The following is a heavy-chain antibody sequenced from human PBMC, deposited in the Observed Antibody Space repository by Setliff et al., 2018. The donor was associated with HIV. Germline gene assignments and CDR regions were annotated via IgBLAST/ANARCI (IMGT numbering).Heavy chain of an antibody. CDR3: ARDLTSNSNCFEP. J-gene: IGHJ5*02. V-gene: IGHV4-59*12. CDR2: ISYGGNT. CDR1: GGSISSYQ. D-gene: IGHD4-4*01. Sequence: PSETLSLTCTVSGGSISSYQWSWIRQPPGKGLEWIGYISYGGNTDYNPSLRSRVTISGDTSKNQFSLKLTSVTAADTAIYYCARDLTSNSNCFEPWGQGTQVTVSS.